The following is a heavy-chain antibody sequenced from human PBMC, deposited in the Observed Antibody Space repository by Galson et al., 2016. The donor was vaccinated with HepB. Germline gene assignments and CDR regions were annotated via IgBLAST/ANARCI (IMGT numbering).Heavy chain of an antibody. CDR2: TYYRSKWHN. V-gene: IGHV6-1*01. Sequence: CAISGDSVSSNSAAWNWIRQSPSRGLEWLGRTYYRSKWHNDYAESVKSRITLNPDTSNNQFSLHLNSVTPEDAAVYYCAREAPQVDRHYYGMYVWGQGTTVTVSS. CDR1: GDSVSSNSAA. CDR3: AREAPQVDRHYYGMYV. J-gene: IGHJ6*02.